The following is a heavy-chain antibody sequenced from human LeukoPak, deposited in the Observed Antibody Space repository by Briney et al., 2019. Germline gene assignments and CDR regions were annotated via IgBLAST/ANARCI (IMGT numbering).Heavy chain of an antibody. V-gene: IGHV3-7*01. Sequence: GGSLRLSRAASGFTFTDYWMTWVRQVPGKGLEWVANIQRGGSESYYVDSVKGRFTISRENAKNSLYLQMDSLRVEDTAVYYCARVGTWELQRVFDYWGRGTLVTVSS. J-gene: IGHJ4*02. D-gene: IGHD1-26*01. CDR3: ARVGTWELQRVFDY. CDR2: IQRGGSES. CDR1: GFTFTDYW.